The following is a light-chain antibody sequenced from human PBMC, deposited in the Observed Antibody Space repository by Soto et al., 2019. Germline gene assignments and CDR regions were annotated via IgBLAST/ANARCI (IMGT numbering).Light chain of an antibody. Sequence: IVLTQSPGTLSVSPGERVILSCRASQTLRNKLAWYQQKPGQPPRLLIYGGFTRATGIQARFSGSGSGTEFTLTISGLQTDDCAIYCGQLHNACPLTFGPGTKLDLQ. J-gene: IGKJ3*01. CDR1: QTLRNK. V-gene: IGKV3-15*01. CDR3: QLHNACPLT. CDR2: GGF.